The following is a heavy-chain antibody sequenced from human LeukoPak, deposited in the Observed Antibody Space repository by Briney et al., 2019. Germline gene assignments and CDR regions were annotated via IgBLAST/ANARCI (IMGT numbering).Heavy chain of an antibody. CDR3: AKDLTTGTLSFDS. CDR1: GFTFSSYW. D-gene: IGHD1-1*01. V-gene: IGHV3-33*06. J-gene: IGHJ4*02. CDR2: IWYDGSEK. Sequence: PGGSLRLSCAASGFTFSSYWMSWVRQAPGKGLEWVAVIWYDGSEKYFADSVKGRFTISRDNSKNTLYLQMNSLRAEDTAVYYCAKDLTTGTLSFDSWGQGTLVTVSS.